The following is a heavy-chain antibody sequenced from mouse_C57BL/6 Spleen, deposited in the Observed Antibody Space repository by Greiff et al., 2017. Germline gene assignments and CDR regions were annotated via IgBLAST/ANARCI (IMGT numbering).Heavy chain of an antibody. J-gene: IGHJ4*01. CDR2: ISSGSSTI. V-gene: IGHV5-17*01. CDR3: ARGDGYPLYAMDY. Sequence: EVQLVESGGGLVKPGGSLKLSCAASGFTFSDYGMHWVRQAPEKGLEWVAYISSGSSTIYYADTVKGRFTISRDNAKNTLFLQMTSLRSEDTAMYYCARGDGYPLYAMDYWGQGTSVTVSS. D-gene: IGHD2-3*01. CDR1: GFTFSDYG.